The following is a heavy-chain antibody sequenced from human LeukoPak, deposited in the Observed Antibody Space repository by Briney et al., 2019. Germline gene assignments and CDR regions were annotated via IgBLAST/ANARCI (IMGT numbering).Heavy chain of an antibody. Sequence: PGGSLRLSCAASGFTFCSYVMRWVRQAPGKGLEWVSAISGKGGSTYYADSVKGRFAISRDNSKNTLYTQMNSLRAEDTSVYYCAKYQWELLTFDYWGQGTLVTVSS. CDR2: ISGKGGST. CDR3: AKYQWELLTFDY. CDR1: GFTFCSYV. J-gene: IGHJ4*02. V-gene: IGHV3-23*01. D-gene: IGHD1-26*01.